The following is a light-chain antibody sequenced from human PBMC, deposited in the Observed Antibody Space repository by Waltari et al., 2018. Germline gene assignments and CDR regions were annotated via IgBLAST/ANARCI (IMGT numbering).Light chain of an antibody. CDR3: LQHNRYPPT. CDR2: GAS. V-gene: IGKV1-17*01. Sequence: DIQMTQSPFSLSASVGDRVTITCRASQDISDHLGWFQLKPGKAPKRLIYGASILQSEVPSRFSGSQSGTEFTLTISRLQPEDFATYYCLQHNRYPPTFGQGTKVEFK. J-gene: IGKJ1*01. CDR1: QDISDH.